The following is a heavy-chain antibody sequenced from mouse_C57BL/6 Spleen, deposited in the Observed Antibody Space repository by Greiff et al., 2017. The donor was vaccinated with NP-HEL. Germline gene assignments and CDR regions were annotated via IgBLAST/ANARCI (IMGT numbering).Heavy chain of an antibody. CDR2: ISSGSSTI. Sequence: EVKLVESGGGLVKPGGSLKLSCAASGFTFSDYGMHWVRQAPEKGLEWVAYISSGSSTIYYADTVKGRFTISRDNAKNTLFLQMTSLRSEDTAMYYCARSYYDEGYAMDYWGQGTSVTVSS. V-gene: IGHV5-17*01. D-gene: IGHD2-4*01. J-gene: IGHJ4*01. CDR3: ARSYYDEGYAMDY. CDR1: GFTFSDYG.